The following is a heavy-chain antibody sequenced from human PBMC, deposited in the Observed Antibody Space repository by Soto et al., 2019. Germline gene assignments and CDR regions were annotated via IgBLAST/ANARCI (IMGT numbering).Heavy chain of an antibody. Sequence: EVQLVESGGGLVQPGGSLKLSCAASGFTFSGSAMHWVRQASGKGLEWVGRIRSKANSYATAYAAPVKGRFTISRDDSKNTAYLQMNSLKTEDTAVYYCTRWSVGATIDSWGQGTLVTVSS. CDR1: GFTFSGSA. CDR2: IRSKANSYAT. CDR3: TRWSVGATIDS. J-gene: IGHJ4*02. V-gene: IGHV3-73*01. D-gene: IGHD1-26*01.